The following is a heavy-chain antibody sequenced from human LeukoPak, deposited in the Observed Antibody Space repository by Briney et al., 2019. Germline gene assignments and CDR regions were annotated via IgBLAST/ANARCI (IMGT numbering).Heavy chain of an antibody. CDR2: TRNKANNYST. CDR1: GFTLSDHY. CDR3: TRGRQFGH. J-gene: IGHJ5*02. V-gene: IGHV3-72*01. Sequence: GGSLRLPWATSGFTLSDHYLDWVRQAPGKGLEWVGRTRNKANNYSTEYAASVRGRFTISRDDSSNSLYLQMSSLKIEDSAMYHCTRGRQFGHWGQGTLVTVSS.